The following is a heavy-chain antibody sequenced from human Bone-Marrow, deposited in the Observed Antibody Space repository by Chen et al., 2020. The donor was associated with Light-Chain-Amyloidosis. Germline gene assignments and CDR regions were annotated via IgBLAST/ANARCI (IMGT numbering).Heavy chain of an antibody. Sequence: EVMLVQSGGGLVQPGGALRLCCEASGFTFSKYWMTWVRQAPGEGLEWVANIKEDGSTRYYADSVKARFTISRDNAKNSLFLQMDSLRAEDTAVYYCAREDCSSNNCPFDYWGQGILVTVSS. J-gene: IGHJ4*02. CDR1: GFTFSKYW. CDR3: AREDCSSNNCPFDY. V-gene: IGHV3-7*01. CDR2: IKEDGSTR. D-gene: IGHD2-2*01.